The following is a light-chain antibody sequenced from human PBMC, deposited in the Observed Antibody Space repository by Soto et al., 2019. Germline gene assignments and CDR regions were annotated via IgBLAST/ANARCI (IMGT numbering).Light chain of an antibody. V-gene: IGLV3-9*01. CDR3: QVWDSSAAV. Sequence: ALGQTARITCGGNNIGRKIVHWYQQKPGQAPVLVIYRDSNRPSGIPERFSGSNSGNTATLTISRAQAGDEADFYCQVWDSSAAVFGGGTKLTVL. J-gene: IGLJ2*01. CDR1: NIGRKI. CDR2: RDS.